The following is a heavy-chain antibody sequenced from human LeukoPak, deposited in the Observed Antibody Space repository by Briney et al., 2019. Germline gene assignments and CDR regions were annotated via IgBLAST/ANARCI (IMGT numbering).Heavy chain of an antibody. Sequence: SETLSLTCTVSGGSISSGGYSWSRIRQPPGKGLEWIGYIYHSGSTYYNPSLKSRVTISVDRSKNQFSLKLSSVTAADTAVYYCARTLRQPGLYSSSWLFDYWGQGTLVTVSS. D-gene: IGHD6-13*01. J-gene: IGHJ4*02. CDR1: GGSISSGGYS. CDR2: IYHSGST. V-gene: IGHV4-30-2*01. CDR3: ARTLRQPGLYSSSWLFDY.